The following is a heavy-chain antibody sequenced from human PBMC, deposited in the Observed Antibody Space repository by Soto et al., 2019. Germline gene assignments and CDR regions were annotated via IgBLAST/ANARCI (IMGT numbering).Heavy chain of an antibody. V-gene: IGHV3-30*18. Sequence: QVQLVESGGGVVQPGGSLRLSCAASGFTFSSCAMHWVRQVPGKGLEWLAVVSHDGSLYPYADSVKGRFSIATDNSRKSLYLQMNSLSAEATAVCYCVEDRSDTCSFYYCGQGTLDTVCS. J-gene: IGHJ4*02. D-gene: IGHD2-15*01. CDR3: VEDRSDTCSFYY. CDR1: GFTFSSCA. CDR2: VSHDGSLY.